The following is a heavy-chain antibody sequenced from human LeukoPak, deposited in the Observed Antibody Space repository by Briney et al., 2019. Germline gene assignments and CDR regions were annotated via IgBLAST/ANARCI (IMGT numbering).Heavy chain of an antibody. D-gene: IGHD4-23*01. CDR2: ISGSGGSI. CDR1: GLTFSSQA. Sequence: GGSLRLSCAASGLTFSSQAINWVRQAPGKGLEWVSGISGSGGSIYYADSVKGRFTISRDNSQNTLYLQMNSLRAEDTAVYYCARTVVMLDYWGQGTLVTVSS. V-gene: IGHV3-23*01. J-gene: IGHJ4*02. CDR3: ARTVVMLDY.